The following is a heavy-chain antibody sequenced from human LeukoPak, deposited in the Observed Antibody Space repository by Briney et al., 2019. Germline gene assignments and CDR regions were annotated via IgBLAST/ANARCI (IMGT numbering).Heavy chain of an antibody. V-gene: IGHV3-11*01. D-gene: IGHD3-22*01. CDR3: ARDSTTYYYDSSGQGGDY. J-gene: IGHJ4*02. Sequence: GGSLRLSCAASGFTFSDYYMSWIRQAPGKGLEWVSYISSSGSTIYYADSVKGRFTISRDNAKNSLYLQMNSLRAEDTAVYYCARDSTTYYYDSSGQGGDYWGQGTLVTVSS. CDR1: GFTFSDYY. CDR2: ISSSGSTI.